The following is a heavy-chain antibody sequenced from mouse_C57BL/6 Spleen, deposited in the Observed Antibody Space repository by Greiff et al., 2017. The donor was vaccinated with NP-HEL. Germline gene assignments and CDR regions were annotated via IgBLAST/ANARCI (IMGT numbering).Heavy chain of an antibody. Sequence: VQLQESGAELVKPGASVKISCKASGYAFSSYWMNWVKQRPGKGLEWIGQIYPGDGDTNYNGKFKGKATLTADKSSSTAYMQLSSLTSEDSAVYFCARYGVDEQMDYWGQGTSVTVSS. V-gene: IGHV1-80*01. CDR1: GYAFSSYW. J-gene: IGHJ4*01. CDR3: ARYGVDEQMDY. D-gene: IGHD1-1*01. CDR2: IYPGDGDT.